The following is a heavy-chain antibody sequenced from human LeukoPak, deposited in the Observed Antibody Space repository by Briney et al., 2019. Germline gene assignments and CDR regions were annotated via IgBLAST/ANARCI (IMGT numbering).Heavy chain of an antibody. Sequence: GGPLRLSCAASGFIFTNYFMSWCRQAPGKGREWVACIKHDGSEKYYVDSVRGRFTISRDNTMNSLYLQMSSLRDEDTAVYYCATDRGWGTSGYYLYYFEYWGQGTLVTFSS. D-gene: IGHD3-3*01. CDR1: GFIFTNYF. CDR3: ATDRGWGTSGYYLYYFEY. J-gene: IGHJ4*02. V-gene: IGHV3-7*01. CDR2: IKHDGSEK.